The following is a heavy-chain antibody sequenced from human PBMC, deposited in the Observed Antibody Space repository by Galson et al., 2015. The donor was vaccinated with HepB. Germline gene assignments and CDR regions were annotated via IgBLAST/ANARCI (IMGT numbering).Heavy chain of an antibody. CDR1: GYTFSTYS. D-gene: IGHD2-15*01. J-gene: IGHJ5*02. V-gene: IGHV1-18*01. CDR3: ARGALVAVVGGTKSSWYDP. Sequence: SVKVSCKASGYTFSTYSITWVRQAPGQGLEWVGWFNPYNRDTNFARKLQGRVPMTTDTFTSTAYMDLTSLRPDDTAVYYCARGALVAVVGGTKSSWYDPWGQGTLVTVSS. CDR2: FNPYNRDT.